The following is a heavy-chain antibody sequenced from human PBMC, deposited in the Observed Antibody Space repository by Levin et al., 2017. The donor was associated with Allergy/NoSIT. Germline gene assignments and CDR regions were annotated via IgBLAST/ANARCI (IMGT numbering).Heavy chain of an antibody. J-gene: IGHJ4*02. CDR2: INADGTSM. CDR3: ARAELN. V-gene: IGHV3-74*01. Sequence: PGGSLRLSCVASGVTFSGYSMNWVRQAPGKGLVWVSQINADGTSMTYADFVKGRFTISRDNAKNTLSLQMTSLRDDDTAVYYCARAELNWGQGTLVTVSS. CDR1: GVTFSGYS. D-gene: IGHD1-14*01.